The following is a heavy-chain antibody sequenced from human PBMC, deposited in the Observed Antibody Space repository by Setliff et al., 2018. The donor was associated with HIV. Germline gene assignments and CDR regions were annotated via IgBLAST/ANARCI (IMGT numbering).Heavy chain of an antibody. J-gene: IGHJ4*02. Sequence: PGGSLRLSCAASGFTFSTYWMSWVRQAPGKGPEWVANIKQDGSEKYYVDSVKGRFTISRDNAKNSLYLQMNSLRAEDTAVYYCARASYYYDSSGWVDYWGQGTLVTVSS. CDR3: ARASYYYDSSGWVDY. CDR1: GFTFSTYW. V-gene: IGHV3-7*03. D-gene: IGHD3-22*01. CDR2: IKQDGSEK.